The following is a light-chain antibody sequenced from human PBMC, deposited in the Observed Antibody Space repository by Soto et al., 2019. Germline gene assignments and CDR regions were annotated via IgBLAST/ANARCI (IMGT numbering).Light chain of an antibody. CDR1: QSVSSW. Sequence: DIQMTQSPSTRSASVGDRVTITCRARQSVSSWLAWYQQKPGKAPNLLIYRASNLERGVPSRFSGSGAVTEFTLSISSLQPDEFATYYCQQYNSYSVTFVQGTKVEIK. V-gene: IGKV1-5*03. CDR3: QQYNSYSVT. J-gene: IGKJ1*01. CDR2: RAS.